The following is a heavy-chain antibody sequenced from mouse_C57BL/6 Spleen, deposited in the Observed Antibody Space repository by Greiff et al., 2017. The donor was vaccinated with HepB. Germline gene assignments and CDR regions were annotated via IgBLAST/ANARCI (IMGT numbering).Heavy chain of an antibody. V-gene: IGHV1-53*01. CDR3: ARSDYDGDFDY. CDR2: INPSNGGT. Sequence: VQLQQSGTELVKPGASVKLSCKASGYTFTSYWMHWVKQRPGQGLEWIGNINPSNGGTKYNEKFKSKATMTVDKSSSTAYMQLSSLTSEDSAVYYCARSDYDGDFDYWRQGTTRTVSS. CDR1: GYTFTSYW. J-gene: IGHJ2*01. D-gene: IGHD2-4*01.